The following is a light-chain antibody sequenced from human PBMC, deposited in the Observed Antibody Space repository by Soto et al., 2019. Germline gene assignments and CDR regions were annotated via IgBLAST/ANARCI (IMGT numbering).Light chain of an antibody. J-gene: IGKJ1*01. Sequence: DIQMTQSPSTLSASVGDRVTITCRASQSISIWMAWYQQKPGKAPKLLIYKASNLESGVPSRFSGRGSGTEFTLTISNLQPDDFATYYCQQYSNYWTFGQGTKVEIK. CDR2: KAS. V-gene: IGKV1-5*03. CDR1: QSISIW. CDR3: QQYSNYWT.